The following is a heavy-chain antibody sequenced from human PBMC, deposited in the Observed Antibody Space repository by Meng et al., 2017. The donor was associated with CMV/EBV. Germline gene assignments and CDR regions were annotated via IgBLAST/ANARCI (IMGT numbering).Heavy chain of an antibody. D-gene: IGHD4-11*01. J-gene: IGHJ4*02. V-gene: IGHV3-7*01. CDR3: ARDRSKVTLFRVPTYYFDY. CDR2: IKQDGSEK. CDR1: GFTFSSYW. Sequence: GESLKISCAASGFTFSSYWMSWVRQAPGKGLEWVANIKQDGSEKYYVDSVKGRFTISRDNAKNSLYLQMNSLGAEDTAVYYCARDRSKVTLFRVPTYYFDYWGQGTLVTVSS.